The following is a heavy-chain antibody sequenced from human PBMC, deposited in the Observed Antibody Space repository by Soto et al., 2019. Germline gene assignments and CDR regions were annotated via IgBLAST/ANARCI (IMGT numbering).Heavy chain of an antibody. D-gene: IGHD3-22*01. V-gene: IGHV4-39*01. Sequence: SETLSLTCTVSGGSISSSSYYWGWIRQPPGKGLEWIGSIYYSGSTYYNPSLRSRVTISVDTSKNQFSLKLSSVTAVDTAVYYCAGLKYFHSSDXLVHWGQGTRVTVSS. CDR2: IYYSGST. J-gene: IGHJ4*02. CDR3: AGLKYFHSSDXLVH. CDR1: GGSISSSSYY.